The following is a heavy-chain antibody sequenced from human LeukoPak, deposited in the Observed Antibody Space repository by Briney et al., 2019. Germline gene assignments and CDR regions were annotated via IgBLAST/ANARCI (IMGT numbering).Heavy chain of an antibody. J-gene: IGHJ6*03. CDR3: ARDRKDYYMDV. V-gene: IGHV4-34*01. CDR2: INHSGST. Sequence: PSETLSLTCAVYGGSFSGYYWSWIRQPPGKGLEWIGEINHSGSTNYNPSLKSRVTISVDTSKNQFSLKLSSVTAADTAVYYCARDRKDYYMDVWGKGTTVTVSS. CDR1: GGSFSGYY.